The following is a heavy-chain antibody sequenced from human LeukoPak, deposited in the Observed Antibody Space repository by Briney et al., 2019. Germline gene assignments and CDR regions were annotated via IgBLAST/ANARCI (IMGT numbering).Heavy chain of an antibody. J-gene: IGHJ4*02. Sequence: VSVKVSCKASGYTFTSYGISWVRQAPGQGLEWMGWISAYNGNTNYAQKLQGRVTMTTDTSTSTAYMELRSLRSDDTAVYYCARVGSYQLKATAFDYWGQGTLVTVSS. CDR1: GYTFTSYG. CDR2: ISAYNGNT. CDR3: ARVGSYQLKATAFDY. D-gene: IGHD2-2*01. V-gene: IGHV1-18*01.